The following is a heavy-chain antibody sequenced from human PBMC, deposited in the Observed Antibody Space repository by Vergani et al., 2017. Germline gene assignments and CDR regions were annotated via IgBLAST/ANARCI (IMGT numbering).Heavy chain of an antibody. Sequence: QLQLQESGPGLVKPSETLSLTCTVSGVSIGSNSYYWGWIRQPPGKGLEWIGSISSSGSPYYNPTLKSRLAFSVDTSKNLFSLNLTSVTAADTAVYYCTRHGRSGWAGYFQHWGQGTLVTASS. J-gene: IGHJ1*01. D-gene: IGHD6-19*01. CDR2: ISSSGSP. CDR3: TRHGRSGWAGYFQH. CDR1: GVSIGSNSYY. V-gene: IGHV4-39*01.